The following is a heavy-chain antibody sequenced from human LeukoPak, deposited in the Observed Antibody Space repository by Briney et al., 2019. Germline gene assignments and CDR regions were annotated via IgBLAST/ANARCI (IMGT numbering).Heavy chain of an antibody. CDR3: AKDLSRAVAADWFDP. D-gene: IGHD6-19*01. CDR2: ISDSGGST. V-gene: IGHV3-23*01. J-gene: IGHJ5*02. CDR1: GFTFSNYD. Sequence: GGSLRLSCTASGFTFSNYDMSWVRQAPGKGLEWVSSISDSGGSTYYPDSVKGRFTISRDNSKNTLYLQMTTLRAADTAVYYCAKDLSRAVAADWFDPWDQGSLVTVSS.